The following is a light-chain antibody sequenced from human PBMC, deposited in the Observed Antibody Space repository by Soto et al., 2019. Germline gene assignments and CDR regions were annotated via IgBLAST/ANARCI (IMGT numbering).Light chain of an antibody. V-gene: IGKV3-20*01. J-gene: IGKJ4*01. CDR2: GAS. CDR1: QSVSSSY. Sequence: EIVLTQSPGTLSLSPGERATLSCRASQSVSSSYVAWYQQKPGQAPRLLIYGASSTATGIPDRFSGSGSGTDFTLTISRLETEDFAVYYCQQYDSSPLAFGGGTKVDI. CDR3: QQYDSSPLA.